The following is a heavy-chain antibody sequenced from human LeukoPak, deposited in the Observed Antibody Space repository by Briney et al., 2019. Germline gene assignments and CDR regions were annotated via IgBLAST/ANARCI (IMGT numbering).Heavy chain of an antibody. V-gene: IGHV3-64*01. CDR2: ISSNGGST. Sequence: GGSLRLSCAASGFTFSSYAMHWVRQAPGKGLEYVSAISSNGGSTYYANSVKGRFTISRDNSKNTLYLQMGSLRAEDMAVYYCARASGNHDAFDIWGQGTMVTVSS. CDR3: ARASGNHDAFDI. J-gene: IGHJ3*02. CDR1: GFTFSSYA. D-gene: IGHD4-23*01.